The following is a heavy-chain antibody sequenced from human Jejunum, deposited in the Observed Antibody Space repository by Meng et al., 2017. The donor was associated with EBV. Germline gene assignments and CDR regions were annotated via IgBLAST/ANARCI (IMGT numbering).Heavy chain of an antibody. D-gene: IGHD6-13*01. V-gene: IGHV1-3*01. CDR1: GYTFTIFG. Sequence: QVQLVQSGAEVKQPGASVNVSCKASGYTFTIFGIHWVRQAPGQRLEWMGWINPGDGNTKYSQKFQGRVTITRETSASTVYMELSSLRSEDTAVYYCARPRAGIAAEGFDPWGPGTMVTVSS. CDR2: INPGDGNT. CDR3: ARPRAGIAAEGFDP. J-gene: IGHJ5*02.